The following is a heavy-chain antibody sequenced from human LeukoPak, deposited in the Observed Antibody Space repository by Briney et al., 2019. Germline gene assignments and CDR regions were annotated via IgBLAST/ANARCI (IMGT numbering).Heavy chain of an antibody. D-gene: IGHD3-10*01. CDR3: AREDWAGFGELVPLFDY. J-gene: IGHJ4*02. CDR1: GFTFSSYG. V-gene: IGHV3-33*01. CDR2: IWYDGSNK. Sequence: GGSLRLSCAASGFTFSSYGMHWVRQAPGQGREGVAVIWYDGSNKYYADSVKGRFTISRDNSKNTLYLQMNSLRAEDTAVYYCAREDWAGFGELVPLFDYWGQGTLVTVSS.